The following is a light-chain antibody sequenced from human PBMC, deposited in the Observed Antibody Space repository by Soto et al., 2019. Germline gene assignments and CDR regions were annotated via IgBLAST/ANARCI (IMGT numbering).Light chain of an antibody. J-gene: IGKJ1*01. CDR3: QQSYSTPWT. CDR2: AAS. V-gene: IGKV1-39*01. CDR1: QSIGIY. Sequence: DIQMTQSPSSLSTSVGDRVTIACRASQSIGIYLNWYQQRPGKAPKLLIYAASSLQSGVPSRFSGSGSGTDFTLAISSLQPEDFATYYCQQSYSTPWTFGQGTKVDIK.